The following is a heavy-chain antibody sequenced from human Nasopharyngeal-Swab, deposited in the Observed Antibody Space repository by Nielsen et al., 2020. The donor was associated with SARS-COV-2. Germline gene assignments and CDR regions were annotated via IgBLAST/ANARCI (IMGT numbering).Heavy chain of an antibody. Sequence: SETLSLTFTVPGGSISSSSYYWGWIRQPPGKGLEWIGIIFYSGSTSYNPSLKSRVTISVDTSKNHFSLKLSSVTAADTAVYYCASHLWSEATIFGVISPRFSFDYWGQGTLVTVSS. CDR3: ASHLWSEATIFGVISPRFSFDY. V-gene: IGHV4-39*01. CDR1: GGSISSSSYY. J-gene: IGHJ4*02. D-gene: IGHD3-3*01. CDR2: IFYSGST.